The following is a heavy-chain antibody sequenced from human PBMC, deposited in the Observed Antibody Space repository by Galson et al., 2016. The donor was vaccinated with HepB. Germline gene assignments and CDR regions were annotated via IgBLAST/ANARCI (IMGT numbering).Heavy chain of an antibody. CDR3: ARPGYCSGSSCYVPFDI. CDR2: INNDGSNT. Sequence: SLRLSCAASGFTFSSYWMNWVRQAPGKGLVWVSRINNDGSNTTYADSVKGRFTISRDNAKNTLYLQMNSLRAEDTAVYYCARPGYCSGSSCYVPFDIWGQWTMATVSS. D-gene: IGHD2-15*01. V-gene: IGHV3-74*03. J-gene: IGHJ3*02. CDR1: GFTFSSYW.